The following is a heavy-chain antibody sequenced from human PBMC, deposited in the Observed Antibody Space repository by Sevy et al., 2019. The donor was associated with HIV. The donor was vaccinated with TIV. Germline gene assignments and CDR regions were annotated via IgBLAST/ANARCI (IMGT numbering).Heavy chain of an antibody. CDR1: GFTFSSYA. CDR2: ISGSGRST. D-gene: IGHD2-15*01. CDR3: AKGYCSGGSCPRDYYYYGMDV. V-gene: IGHV3-23*01. Sequence: GGSLRLSCAASGFTFSSYAMSWVRQAPGKGLEWVSAISGSGRSTYYADSVEGRFTISRDNSENTLYLQMNSLRADDTAVYYCAKGYCSGGSCPRDYYYYGMDVWGQGTTVTVSS. J-gene: IGHJ6*02.